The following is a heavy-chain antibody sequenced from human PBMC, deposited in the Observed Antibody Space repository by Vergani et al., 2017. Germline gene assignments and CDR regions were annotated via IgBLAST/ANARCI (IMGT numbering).Heavy chain of an antibody. CDR2: IYYSGST. J-gene: IGHJ4*02. D-gene: IGHD4-17*01. V-gene: IGHV4-59*12. Sequence: QEQLQESGPGLVKPSETLSLTCTVSGGSISSYYWSWIRQPPGKGLEWIGYIYYSGSTNYNPSLKSRVTISVDTSKNQFSLKLSSVTAADTAVYYCATSYGDYVDYWGQGTLVTVSS. CDR3: ATSYGDYVDY. CDR1: GGSISSYY.